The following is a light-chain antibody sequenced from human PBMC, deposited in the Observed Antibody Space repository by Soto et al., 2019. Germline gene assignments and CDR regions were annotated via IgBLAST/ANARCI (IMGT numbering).Light chain of an antibody. Sequence: QSALTQPASVSGSPGQSITISCTGTSSDVGGYNSVSWYQQHPGKAPKVMIYEVSNRPSGVSNRFSGSKSGNTASLTISGLQTEDEADYYCSSYTDSSPWVFGGGTKVTVL. J-gene: IGLJ3*02. CDR1: SSDVGGYNS. CDR3: SSYTDSSPWV. CDR2: EVS. V-gene: IGLV2-14*01.